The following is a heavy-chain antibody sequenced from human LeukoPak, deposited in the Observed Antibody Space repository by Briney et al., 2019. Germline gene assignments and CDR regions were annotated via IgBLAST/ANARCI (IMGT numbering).Heavy chain of an antibody. CDR1: GGSFSGYY. CDR2: INHSGST. D-gene: IGHD1-1*01. J-gene: IGHJ4*02. V-gene: IGHV4-34*01. Sequence: SETLSLTCAVYGGSFSGYYWSWIRQPPGKGLEWIGEINHSGSTNYNPSLKSRVTISVDTSKNQFSLKLSSVTAADTAVYYCARGRVSRRPTGTTGTTHVGAFDYWGQGTLVTVSS. CDR3: ARGRVSRRPTGTTGTTHVGAFDY.